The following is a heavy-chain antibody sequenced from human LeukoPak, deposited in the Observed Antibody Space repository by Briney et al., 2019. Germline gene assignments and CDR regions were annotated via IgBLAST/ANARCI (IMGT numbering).Heavy chain of an antibody. CDR2: INHSGST. Sequence: SETLSLTCAVYGGSFNGYYWTWIRQPPGKGLEWIGEINHSGSTDYSPSLKGRVNISVDPSKKQFSLKLSGVTVADTAVYYCARGRPYYYDTRRIDPWGQGTLVTVSS. CDR3: ARGRPYYYDTRRIDP. D-gene: IGHD3-22*01. J-gene: IGHJ5*02. CDR1: GGSFNGYY. V-gene: IGHV4-34*01.